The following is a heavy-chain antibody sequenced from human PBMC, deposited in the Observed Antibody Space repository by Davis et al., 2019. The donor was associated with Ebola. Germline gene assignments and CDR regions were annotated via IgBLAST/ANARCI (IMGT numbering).Heavy chain of an antibody. D-gene: IGHD6-25*01. V-gene: IGHV3-13*01. CDR2: IGAAGDT. CDR3: ARAGFGSAWFDC. J-gene: IGHJ5*01. CDR1: GFTFRSYD. Sequence: GESLKISCAASGFTFRSYDMHWVRQATGKGLEWVSAIGAAGDTYYPVSVKGRLTISRENAKNSLYLQMNSLRAEDTAVYYCARAGFGSAWFDCWGQGILVTVSS.